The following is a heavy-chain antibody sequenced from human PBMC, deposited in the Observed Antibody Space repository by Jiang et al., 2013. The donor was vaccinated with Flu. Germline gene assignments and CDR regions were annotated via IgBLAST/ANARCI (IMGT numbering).Heavy chain of an antibody. J-gene: IGHJ6*02. CDR2: TYYRSKSYN. V-gene: IGHV6-1*01. CDR3: ARGRRDYYAMDV. Sequence: SLTCAISGDSVSSNSAAWNWIRQSPSRGLEWRGRTYYRSKSYNEYAVSVKSRITINPDTSKNQFSLQLNSVTPEDTAVYYCARGRRDYYAMDVWGQGTTVTVSS. D-gene: IGHD2-21*01. CDR1: GDSVSSNSAA.